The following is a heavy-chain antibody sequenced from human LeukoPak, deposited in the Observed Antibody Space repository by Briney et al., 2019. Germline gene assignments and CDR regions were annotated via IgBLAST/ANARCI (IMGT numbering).Heavy chain of an antibody. J-gene: IGHJ4*02. D-gene: IGHD3-10*01. Sequence: PGGSLRLSCAASGFTFSSYGMSWVRQAPGKGLEWVSAISGSGGSTYYADSVKGRFTISRDNSKNTLYLQMNSLRAEDTAVYYCAKDASRRITMVRGVPFDYWGQGTLVTVSS. CDR3: AKDASRRITMVRGVPFDY. CDR1: GFTFSSYG. CDR2: ISGSGGST. V-gene: IGHV3-23*01.